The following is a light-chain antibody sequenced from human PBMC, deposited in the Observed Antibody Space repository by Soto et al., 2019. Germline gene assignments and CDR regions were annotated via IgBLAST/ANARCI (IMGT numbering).Light chain of an antibody. CDR1: QDISGY. Sequence: DIQLSQSPSFLSASVGDRVTITCRASQDISGYLAWYQQKPGKAPNLLIYGTSTLRGGVPSRFSGSGSGAEFTLTISSLQPEDFATYYCQQLNSYPPFTFGPGTKVDIK. CDR2: GTS. J-gene: IGKJ3*01. V-gene: IGKV1-9*01. CDR3: QQLNSYPPFT.